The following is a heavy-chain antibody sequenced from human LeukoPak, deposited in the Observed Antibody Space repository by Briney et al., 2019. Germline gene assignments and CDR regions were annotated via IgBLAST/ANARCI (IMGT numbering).Heavy chain of an antibody. Sequence: ASVKVFCKASGYTFTGYYMHWVRQAPGQGLEWMGWINPNSGGTNYAQKFQGRVTMTRDTSISTAYMELSRLRSDDTAVYYCASPRYYYDSSGYSLDYWGQGTLVTVSS. J-gene: IGHJ4*02. CDR2: INPNSGGT. CDR3: ASPRYYYDSSGYSLDY. D-gene: IGHD3-22*01. V-gene: IGHV1-2*02. CDR1: GYTFTGYY.